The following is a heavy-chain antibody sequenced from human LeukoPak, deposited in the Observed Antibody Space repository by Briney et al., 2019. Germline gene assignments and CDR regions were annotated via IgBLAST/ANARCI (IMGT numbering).Heavy chain of an antibody. CDR1: GFTFSTYV. Sequence: GGSLRLSCAASGFTFSTYVMSWVRQAPGKGLEWVSTISGSGGSTHYADSVKGRFTISRDDSKNTLYLQMKSLRAEDTAVYFCGPQETTVTTLWGQGTLVTVSS. V-gene: IGHV3-23*01. J-gene: IGHJ4*02. D-gene: IGHD4-17*01. CDR2: ISGSGGST. CDR3: GPQETTVTTL.